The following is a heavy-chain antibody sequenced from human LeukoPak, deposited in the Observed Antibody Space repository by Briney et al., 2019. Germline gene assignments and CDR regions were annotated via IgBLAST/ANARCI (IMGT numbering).Heavy chain of an antibody. J-gene: IGHJ4*02. Sequence: ASETLSLTCTVSGGSISSYYWSWIRQPAGKGREWIGRIYTRGSPNYNPSLKGQVPMSVDTSKNQFPLTLGSVTAWDPPRSSCAGNKWNGEVDYWGGGSLVGVCS. V-gene: IGHV4-4*07. D-gene: IGHD1-1*01. CDR3: AGNKWNGEVDY. CDR2: IYTRGSP. CDR1: GGSISSYY.